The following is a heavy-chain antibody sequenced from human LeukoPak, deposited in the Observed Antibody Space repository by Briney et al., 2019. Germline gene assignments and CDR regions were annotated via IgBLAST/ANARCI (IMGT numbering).Heavy chain of an antibody. Sequence: SETLSLTCTVSGGSISSYYWSWIRQPPGKGLEWIGYIYYSGSTNYNPSLKSRVTISVDTSKNQYSLKLSSVTAADTAVYYCARSIAVAEGDSDYWGQGTLVTVSS. CDR2: IYYSGST. CDR1: GGSISSYY. V-gene: IGHV4-59*01. D-gene: IGHD6-19*01. CDR3: ARSIAVAEGDSDY. J-gene: IGHJ4*02.